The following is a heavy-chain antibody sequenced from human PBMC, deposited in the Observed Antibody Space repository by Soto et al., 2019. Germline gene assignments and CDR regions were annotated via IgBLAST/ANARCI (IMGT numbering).Heavy chain of an antibody. CDR1: GFTFSNSW. CDR3: ARGPATVTAFAEYFQH. J-gene: IGHJ1*01. V-gene: IGHV3-7*05. Sequence: GGSLRLSCAASGFTFSNSWMSWVRQAPGKGLEWVANIKQDGSKKNYVDSVKGRFTISRDNAKNSLYLQMNSLRAEDAAVFYCARGPATVTAFAEYFQHWGQGTLVTVSS. CDR2: IKQDGSKK. D-gene: IGHD4-17*01.